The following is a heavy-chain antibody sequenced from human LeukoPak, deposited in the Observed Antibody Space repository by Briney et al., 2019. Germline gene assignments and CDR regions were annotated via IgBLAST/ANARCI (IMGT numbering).Heavy chain of an antibody. CDR1: GYSISSGYQ. Sequence: SETLSLTCAVSGYSISSGYQWAWIRQSPGKGLEWNGSIYHSGSAHYNPSLKSRVTISVETSKNQFSLKLYSVTAADTAVYYCARAPRWLTPDCTSTSCYENYFDPWGQGPLVAVSS. CDR2: IYHSGSA. D-gene: IGHD2-2*01. V-gene: IGHV4-38-2*01. J-gene: IGHJ5*02. CDR3: ARAPRWLTPDCTSTSCYENYFDP.